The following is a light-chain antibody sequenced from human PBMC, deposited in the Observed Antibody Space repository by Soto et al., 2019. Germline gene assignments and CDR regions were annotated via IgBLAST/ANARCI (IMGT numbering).Light chain of an antibody. Sequence: DIQMTQSPSTLSASVGDRVTITCRASQNINRWLAWYQQKPGKAPKVLIYEASTLESGVPSRFSGSGSGTEFTLSISSVHPDEFGTYYCQQYNTYLTFGQGTKVEIK. CDR2: EAS. J-gene: IGKJ1*01. V-gene: IGKV1-5*03. CDR3: QQYNTYLT. CDR1: QNINRW.